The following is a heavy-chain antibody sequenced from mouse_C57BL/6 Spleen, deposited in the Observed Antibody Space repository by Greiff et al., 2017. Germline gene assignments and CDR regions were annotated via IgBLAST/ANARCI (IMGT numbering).Heavy chain of an antibody. V-gene: IGHV1-81*01. CDR3: ARSQYDGAWFAY. D-gene: IGHD2-12*01. CDR2: IYPRSGNT. Sequence: QVQLQQSGAELARPGASVKLSCKASGYTFTSYGISCVKQRTGQGLEWIGEIYPRSGNTYYNEKFKGKATLTADKSSSTAYMELRSLTSEDSAVYFCARSQYDGAWFAYWGQGTLVTVSA. CDR1: GYTFTSYG. J-gene: IGHJ3*01.